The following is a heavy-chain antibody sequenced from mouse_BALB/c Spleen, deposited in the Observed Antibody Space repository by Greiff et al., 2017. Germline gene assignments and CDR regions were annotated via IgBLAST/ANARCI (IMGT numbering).Heavy chain of an antibody. CDR3: ARGYGNFLYYAMDY. CDR2: INSNGGST. J-gene: IGHJ4*01. Sequence: EVQLVESGGGLVQPGGSLKLSCAASGFTFSSYGMSWVRQTPDKRLELVATINSNGGSTYYPDSVKGRFTISRDNAKNTLYLQMSSLKSEDTAMYYCARGYGNFLYYAMDYWGQGTSVTVSS. V-gene: IGHV5-6-3*01. CDR1: GFTFSSYG. D-gene: IGHD2-10*02.